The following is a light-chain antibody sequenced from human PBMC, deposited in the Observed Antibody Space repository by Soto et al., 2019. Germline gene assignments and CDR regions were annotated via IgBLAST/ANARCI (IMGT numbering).Light chain of an antibody. Sequence: DIQMTQSPSSLSASVGDGVTITCRASQSNSSYVSWYQQRPGKAPKLLIYAASRLQSGVPSRFSGSRSGTDFTLTISSLQPEDFATYYCQQSYSRVTFGQGTKVDIK. V-gene: IGKV1-39*01. J-gene: IGKJ1*01. CDR1: QSNSSY. CDR3: QQSYSRVT. CDR2: AAS.